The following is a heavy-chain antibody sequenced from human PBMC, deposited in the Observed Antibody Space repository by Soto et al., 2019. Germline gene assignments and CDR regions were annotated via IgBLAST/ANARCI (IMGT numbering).Heavy chain of an antibody. J-gene: IGHJ3*02. V-gene: IGHV4-30-2*01. D-gene: IGHD3-16*01. Sequence: QLQLQESGSGLVKPSQTLSLTCAVSGGSISSGGYCWTWIRQPPGEGLEWIGYIYHDGSTNYNPSLKGRNTKSVGGSKHQFSLGLTHVTYAENAVYFYARDTDENVGGGRAFDIWGQWTLVTASS. CDR3: ARDTDENVGGGRAFDI. CDR1: GGSISSGGYC. CDR2: IYHDGST.